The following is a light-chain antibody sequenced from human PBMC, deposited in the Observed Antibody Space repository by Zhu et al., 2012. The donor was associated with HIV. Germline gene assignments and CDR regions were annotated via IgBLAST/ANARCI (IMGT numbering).Light chain of an antibody. Sequence: DIQLTQSPSFLSASVGDRVTITCRASQAISSSLGWYQQKAGKVPKLLIYAASILQNGVPSRFSGSGSGTEFTLTISSLQPEDFAMYYCQQLNGFALTFGGGTKVEIK. J-gene: IGKJ4*01. CDR3: QQLNGFALT. V-gene: IGKV1-9*01. CDR1: QAISSS. CDR2: AAS.